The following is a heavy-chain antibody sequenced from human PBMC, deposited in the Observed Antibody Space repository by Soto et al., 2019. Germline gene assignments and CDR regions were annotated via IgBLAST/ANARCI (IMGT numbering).Heavy chain of an antibody. CDR1: GYTFTSYY. J-gene: IGHJ6*02. CDR3: ARDSMAKTIAAAGTSDYYYYGMDV. D-gene: IGHD6-13*01. Sequence: ASVKVSCKASGYTFTSYYMHWVRQAPGQGLEWMGIINPSGGSTSYAQKFQGRVTMTRDTSTSTVYMELSSLRSEDTAVYYCARDSMAKTIAAAGTSDYYYYGMDVWGQGTTVTVSS. V-gene: IGHV1-46*01. CDR2: INPSGGST.